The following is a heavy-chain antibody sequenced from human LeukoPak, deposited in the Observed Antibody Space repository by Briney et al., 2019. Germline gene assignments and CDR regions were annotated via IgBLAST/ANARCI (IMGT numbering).Heavy chain of an antibody. Sequence: GSLRLSCAASGFTFSSSGMHWVRQAPGKGLEWVSVISYDGSNKFYADSVMGRFTISRDNSKNTLYLQMNSLRAEDTAVYYCAKEMGATNYFEYWGQGTLVTVSS. V-gene: IGHV3-30*18. CDR2: ISYDGSNK. CDR1: GFTFSSSG. CDR3: AKEMGATNYFEY. J-gene: IGHJ4*02. D-gene: IGHD1-26*01.